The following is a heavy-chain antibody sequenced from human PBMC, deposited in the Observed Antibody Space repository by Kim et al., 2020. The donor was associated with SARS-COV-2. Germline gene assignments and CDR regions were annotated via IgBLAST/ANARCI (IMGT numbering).Heavy chain of an antibody. V-gene: IGHV3-13*04. D-gene: IGHD3-9*01. CDR1: GFTFRNYV. CDR2: IGTSGDT. Sequence: GGSLRLSCSASGFTFRNYVMHWVRQATGKGLEWVSTIGTSGDTYYPGSVKGRFTISREDAKSSLYLQMNSLTVGDTAVYYCARGNYYTLGGTQRFDPWGQGTLGTVSS. CDR3: ARGNYYTLGGTQRFDP. J-gene: IGHJ5*02.